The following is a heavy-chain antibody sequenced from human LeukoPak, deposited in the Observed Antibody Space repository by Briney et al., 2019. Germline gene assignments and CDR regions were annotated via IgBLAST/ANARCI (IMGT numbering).Heavy chain of an antibody. J-gene: IGHJ5*02. D-gene: IGHD6-13*01. CDR1: GGSISSGDYY. CDR2: IYYSGST. Sequence: SETLSLTCTVSGGSISSGDYYWSWIRQHPGKGLEWIGYIYYSGSTYYNPSLKSRVTISVDTSKNQFSLKLSSVTAADTAVYYCARDNSYSDLSWWFDPWGQGTPVTVSS. CDR3: ARDNSYSDLSWWFDP. V-gene: IGHV4-31*03.